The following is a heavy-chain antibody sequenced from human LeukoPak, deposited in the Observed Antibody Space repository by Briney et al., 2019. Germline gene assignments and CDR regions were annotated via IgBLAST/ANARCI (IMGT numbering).Heavy chain of an antibody. V-gene: IGHV3-30*18. CDR2: ISYDGSNK. CDR1: GFTFSSYG. J-gene: IGHJ4*02. CDR3: AKGAHFDY. D-gene: IGHD3-16*01. Sequence: GGSLRLSCAASGFTFSSYGMHWVRQAPGKGLEWVAVISYDGSNKYYADSVKGRFTISRENSKNTLYLKMNSLRAEDTAVYYCAKGAHFDYWGQGTLVTVSS.